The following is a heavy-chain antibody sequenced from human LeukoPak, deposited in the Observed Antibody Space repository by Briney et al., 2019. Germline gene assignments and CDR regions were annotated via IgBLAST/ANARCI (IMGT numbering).Heavy chain of an antibody. Sequence: SEALSLTCTVSGGSISSYYWSWIRQPPGKGLEWIGYIYYSGSTNYNPSLKSRVTISLDTSKNQISLKLSSVTAADTAVYYCARHTTVVPPHYFDYWGQGTLVTISS. CDR2: IYYSGST. CDR1: GGSISSYY. D-gene: IGHD4-23*01. CDR3: ARHTTVVPPHYFDY. V-gene: IGHV4-59*08. J-gene: IGHJ4*02.